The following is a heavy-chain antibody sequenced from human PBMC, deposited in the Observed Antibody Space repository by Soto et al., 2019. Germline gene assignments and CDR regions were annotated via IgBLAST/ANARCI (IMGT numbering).Heavy chain of an antibody. CDR2: IYHRGST. J-gene: IGHJ5*02. D-gene: IGHD2-21*01. CDR3: ARDGAGAYGLGWFDP. CDR1: GDSISRGGYY. Sequence: QVQLQESGPGLVKPSQTLSLTCTVSGDSISRGGYYWNWLRQHPRKGLVWIGYIYHRGSTIYNPSHQSRVTIPVDTSKNLLSLELRNVTAADTAVYYCARDGAGAYGLGWFDPWGQGILVTVSS. V-gene: IGHV4-31*03.